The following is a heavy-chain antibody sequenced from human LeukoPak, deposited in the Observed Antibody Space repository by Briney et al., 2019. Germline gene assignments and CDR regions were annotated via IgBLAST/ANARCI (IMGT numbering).Heavy chain of an antibody. CDR2: IYYSGST. D-gene: IGHD3-10*01. CDR3: AREDYGSGSYLANYYYGMDV. V-gene: IGHV4-39*07. J-gene: IGHJ6*02. Sequence: PSETLSLTCTVSGGSISSSSYYWGWIRQPPGKGLEWIGSIYYSGSTYYNPSLKNRVTISVDTSKNQFSLKLSSVTAADTAVYYCAREDYGSGSYLANYYYGMDVWGQGTTVTVSS. CDR1: GGSISSSSYY.